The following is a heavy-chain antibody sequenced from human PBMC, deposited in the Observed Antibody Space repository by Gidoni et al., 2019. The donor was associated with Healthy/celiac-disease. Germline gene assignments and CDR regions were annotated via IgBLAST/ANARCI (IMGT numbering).Heavy chain of an antibody. J-gene: IGHJ4*02. V-gene: IGHV3-15*01. CDR3: TTDLITDYDSSGSAGDY. CDR2: IKSKTDGGTT. D-gene: IGHD3-22*01. Sequence: IKSKTDGGTTDYAAPVKGRFTISRDDSKNTLYLQMNSLKTEDTAVYYCTTDLITDYDSSGSAGDYWGQGTLVTVSS.